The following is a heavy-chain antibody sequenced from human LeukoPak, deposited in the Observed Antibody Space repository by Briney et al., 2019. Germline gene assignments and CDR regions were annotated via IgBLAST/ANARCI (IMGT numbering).Heavy chain of an antibody. Sequence: SETLSLTCTVSGGSISSSSYYWGWIRQPPGKGLEWIGSIYYSGSTYYNPSLKSRVTISVDTSKNQFSLKLSSVTAADTAVCYCARQGRPYCGGDCYLIWGQGTLVTVSS. CDR2: IYYSGST. CDR3: ARQGRPYCGGDCYLI. D-gene: IGHD2-21*02. V-gene: IGHV4-39*01. CDR1: GGSISSSSYY. J-gene: IGHJ4*02.